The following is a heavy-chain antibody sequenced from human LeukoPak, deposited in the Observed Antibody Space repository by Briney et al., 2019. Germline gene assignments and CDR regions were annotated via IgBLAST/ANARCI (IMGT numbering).Heavy chain of an antibody. CDR1: GYTFTSYG. J-gene: IGHJ4*02. Sequence: ASVKVSCKASGYTFTSYGISWVRQAPGQGLEWMGWISAYNGNTNYAQKLQGRVTMTTDTSTSTAYVELRSLRSDDTAVYYCARAHYDFWSGYYHRHFDYWGQGTLVTVSS. D-gene: IGHD3-3*01. CDR3: ARAHYDFWSGYYHRHFDY. V-gene: IGHV1-18*01. CDR2: ISAYNGNT.